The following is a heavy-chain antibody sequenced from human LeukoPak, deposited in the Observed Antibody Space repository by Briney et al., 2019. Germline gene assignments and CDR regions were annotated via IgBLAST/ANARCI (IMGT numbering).Heavy chain of an antibody. CDR1: GGSFSGYY. J-gene: IGHJ4*02. CDR2: INHSGST. V-gene: IGHV4-34*01. CDR3: ARETDFWSGSDY. Sequence: SETLSLTCAVYGGSFSGYYWSWIRQPPGKGLEWIGEINHSGSTNYNPSLKSRVTISVDTSKNQFSLKLSSVTAADTAVYYCARETDFWSGSDYWGQGTLVTVSS. D-gene: IGHD3-3*01.